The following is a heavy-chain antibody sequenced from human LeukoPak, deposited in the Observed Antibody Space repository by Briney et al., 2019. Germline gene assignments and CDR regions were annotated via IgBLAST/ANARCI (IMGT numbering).Heavy chain of an antibody. CDR2: MNPNSVNT. J-gene: IGHJ6*04. Sequence: GASVKVSCKASGFTFTSYDINWVRQAPGQGLEWMGWMNPNSVNTRHAQKVQGRITMTRDTSISTAYMELSSLRSEDTAVYYCARGPTLVRGVIMPDSVGGMDVWGKGTTVTVSS. V-gene: IGHV1-8*01. D-gene: IGHD3-10*01. CDR3: ARGPTLVRGVIMPDSVGGMDV. CDR1: GFTFTSYD.